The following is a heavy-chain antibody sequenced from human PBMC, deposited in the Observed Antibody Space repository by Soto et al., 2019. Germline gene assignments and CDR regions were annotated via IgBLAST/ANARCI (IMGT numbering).Heavy chain of an antibody. CDR3: ARDRRVLHAFDI. V-gene: IGHV4-31*03. Sequence: SETLSLTCTVSGGSISSDNYYWSWIRQHPGKGLEWIGYIYYSGSTYYNPSLKSRVTISVDTSKNQFSLKLSSVTAADTAVYYCARDRRVLHAFDIWGQGXMVTVSS. CDR1: GGSISSDNYY. CDR2: IYYSGST. J-gene: IGHJ3*02.